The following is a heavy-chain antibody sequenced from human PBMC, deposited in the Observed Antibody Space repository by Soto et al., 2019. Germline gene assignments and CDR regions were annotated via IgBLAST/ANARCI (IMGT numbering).Heavy chain of an antibody. V-gene: IGHV2-5*02. CDR1: GFSLSTSGVG. D-gene: IGHD3-22*01. J-gene: IGHJ5*02. CDR2: IYWDHDK. CDR3: AHRRSTYYYDSTFDP. Sequence: QITLKASGPTLGKPTQTLTLTCTFSGFSLSTSGVGVGWIRQPPGKALEWLALIYWDHDKRYSPSLKSRLTITKATSKNQVVLTMTNMDPVDTATYYCAHRRSTYYYDSTFDPWGQGTLFTVSS.